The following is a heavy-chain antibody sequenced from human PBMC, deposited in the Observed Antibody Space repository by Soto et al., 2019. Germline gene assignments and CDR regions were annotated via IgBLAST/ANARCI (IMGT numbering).Heavy chain of an antibody. J-gene: IGHJ6*02. CDR2: IYTSGST. D-gene: IGHD6-19*01. CDR3: ARDWREVAGKDYYYGMDV. Sequence: DTLSLTCTVSGGSISSYYWSWIRQPAGKGLEWIGRIYTSGSTNYNPSLKSRVTMSVDTSKNQFSLKLSSVTAADTAVYYCARDWREVAGKDYYYGMDVWGQGTTVTVSS. CDR1: GGSISSYY. V-gene: IGHV4-4*07.